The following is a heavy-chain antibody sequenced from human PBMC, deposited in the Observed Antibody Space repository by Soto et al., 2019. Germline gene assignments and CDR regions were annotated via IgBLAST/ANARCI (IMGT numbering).Heavy chain of an antibody. CDR2: ISYDSTKT. Sequence: QVQLVESGGGVVQPGRSLRLSCAASGFTFNSYGMHWVRQGPGNGLEWVAFISYDSTKTYYADSVKGRFTISRDNSNSALYVQMNSLTGEDTAVYYCARTRSAWSDFYYYSLDVWGQGTTVTVSS. D-gene: IGHD1-26*01. CDR1: GFTFNSYG. CDR3: ARTRSAWSDFYYYSLDV. J-gene: IGHJ6*02. V-gene: IGHV3-30*03.